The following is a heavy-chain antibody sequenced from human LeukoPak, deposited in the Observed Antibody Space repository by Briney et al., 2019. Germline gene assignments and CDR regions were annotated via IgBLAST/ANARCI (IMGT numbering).Heavy chain of an antibody. J-gene: IGHJ4*02. CDR2: ISYDGSNK. Sequence: PGGSLRLSCAASGFTFSSYGMHWVRQAPGKGLEWVAVISYDGSNKYYADSVKGRFTISRDNSKNTLYLQMNSLRAEDTAVYYCARHYGSGSYYLVYWGQGTLVTVSS. D-gene: IGHD3-10*01. V-gene: IGHV3-30*03. CDR1: GFTFSSYG. CDR3: ARHYGSGSYYLVY.